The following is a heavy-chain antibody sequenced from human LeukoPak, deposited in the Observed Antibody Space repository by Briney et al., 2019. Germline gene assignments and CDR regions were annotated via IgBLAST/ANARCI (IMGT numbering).Heavy chain of an antibody. J-gene: IGHJ5*01. CDR2: INSDGYSI. CDR3: ARAGYSSEFDS. V-gene: IGHV3-74*03. D-gene: IGHD6-19*01. CDR1: GFTFSGYW. Sequence: PGGSLRLSCAASGFTFSGYWMHWVRQAPGKGLVGVSRINSDGYSITYADSVKGRFTISRDNAKNTLYLQMNSLIAEDTAVYFCARAGYSSEFDSWGQGTLVTVSS.